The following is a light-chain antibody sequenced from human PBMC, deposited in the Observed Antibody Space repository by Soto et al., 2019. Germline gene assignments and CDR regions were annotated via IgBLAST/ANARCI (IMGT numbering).Light chain of an antibody. V-gene: IGLV2-14*01. CDR3: SSYTNTRV. CDR1: SSDVGGSNY. Sequence: QSVLTQPASVSGSPGQSITISCTGTSSDVGGSNYVSWYQQHPGKAPKLMIYEVTSRPSGVSNRFSGSKSGNTASLTISGLQAEDEADYYCSSYTNTRVFGGGTQLTV. J-gene: IGLJ3*02. CDR2: EVT.